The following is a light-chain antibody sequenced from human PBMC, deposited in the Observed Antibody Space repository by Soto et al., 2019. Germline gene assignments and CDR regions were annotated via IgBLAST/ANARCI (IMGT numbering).Light chain of an antibody. CDR3: CSYAGSNNVV. V-gene: IGLV2-8*01. Sequence: QSALTQPPSASGSLGQSVTISCTGTSSDVGTYNYVSWYQQHPGKAPKLMIYEVSERPSGVPDRFSGSKSGNTASLTVSGLQAEDEADYYCCSYAGSNNVVFGGGTKVTV. J-gene: IGLJ2*01. CDR2: EVS. CDR1: SSDVGTYNY.